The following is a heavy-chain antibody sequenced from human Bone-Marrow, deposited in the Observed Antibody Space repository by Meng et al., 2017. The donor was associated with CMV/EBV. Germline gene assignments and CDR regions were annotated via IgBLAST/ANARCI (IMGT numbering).Heavy chain of an antibody. Sequence: GGSLRLSCAASEFSFDNYAMTWVRQAPGKGLEWVSSISGSGSSTYYADCVKGRFTISRDNSKNTLYLQMNSLRAEDTAVYYCAKESPIYYIDYWGQGTLVTVSS. V-gene: IGHV3-23*01. CDR1: EFSFDNYA. J-gene: IGHJ4*02. CDR3: AKESPIYYIDY. CDR2: ISGSGSST.